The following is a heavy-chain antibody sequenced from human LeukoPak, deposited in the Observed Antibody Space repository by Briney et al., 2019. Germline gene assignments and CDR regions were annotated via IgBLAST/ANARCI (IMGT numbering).Heavy chain of an antibody. V-gene: IGHV3-21*01. J-gene: IGHJ4*02. Sequence: GGSLRLSCAASGFTFSSYSMNRVRQAPGKGLEWVSSISSSSSYIYYADSVKGRFTISRDNAKNSLYLQMNSLRAEDTAVYYCARVYPEPTYYDFWSGCCDYWGQGTLVTVSS. CDR2: ISSSSSYI. CDR3: ARVYPEPTYYDFWSGCCDY. D-gene: IGHD3-3*01. CDR1: GFTFSSYS.